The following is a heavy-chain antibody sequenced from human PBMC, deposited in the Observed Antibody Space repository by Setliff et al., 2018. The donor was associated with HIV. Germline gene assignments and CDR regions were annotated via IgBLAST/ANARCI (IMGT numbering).Heavy chain of an antibody. CDR3: ARGPVGGDILTGYDYWYFDL. Sequence: SETLSLTCTVSGGSISSGAYYWSWIRQHPVKGLEWTGYIYYSGSTYYNPSLKSRVTISTDTSKNELSLKLRSVTAADTAVYYCARGPVGGDILTGYDYWYFDLWGRGTLVTVSS. V-gene: IGHV4-31*03. CDR2: IYYSGST. J-gene: IGHJ2*01. D-gene: IGHD3-9*01. CDR1: GGSISSGAYY.